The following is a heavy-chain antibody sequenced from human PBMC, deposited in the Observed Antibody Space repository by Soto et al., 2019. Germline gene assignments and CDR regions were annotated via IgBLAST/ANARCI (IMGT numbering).Heavy chain of an antibody. D-gene: IGHD2-21*02. CDR3: ARDRTADGRDRRYYPYGMDV. CDR2: IYYSGST. CDR1: GGSISSYH. V-gene: IGHV4-59*01. Sequence: ETLSLTCTVSGGSISSYHWSWIRQPPGKGLEWIGYIYYSGSTNYNPSLKSRVTISVDTSKNQFSLKLSSVTAADTAVYYCARDRTADGRDRRYYPYGMDVWGQGTTVTVSS. J-gene: IGHJ6*02.